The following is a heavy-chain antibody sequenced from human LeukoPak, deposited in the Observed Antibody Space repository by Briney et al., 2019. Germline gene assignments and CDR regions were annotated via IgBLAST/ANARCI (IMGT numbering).Heavy chain of an antibody. CDR1: GFTFDDYA. Sequence: GGSLRLSCAASGFTFDDYAMHWVRQAPGKGLEWVSGISWNSGSIGYADSVKGRFTISRDNAKNSLYLQMNSLRAEDTAVYYCARDVSYYYYYMDVWGKGTTVTVSS. CDR2: ISWNSGSI. V-gene: IGHV3-9*01. CDR3: ARDVSYYYYYMDV. J-gene: IGHJ6*03.